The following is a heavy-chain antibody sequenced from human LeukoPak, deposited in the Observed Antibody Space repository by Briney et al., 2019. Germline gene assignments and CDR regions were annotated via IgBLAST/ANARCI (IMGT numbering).Heavy chain of an antibody. Sequence: GGSLRLSCAASGFAFSDYYMSWLRQAPGKGLEWVSYISGSGIKHYADSVKGRFTISRDNAKNSLYLQMNSLRVEDTAVYYCAREDTGVAFDIWGQGTTVTV. CDR2: ISGSGIK. J-gene: IGHJ3*02. V-gene: IGHV3-69-1*02. CDR1: GFAFSDYY. CDR3: AREDTGVAFDI. D-gene: IGHD2-8*01.